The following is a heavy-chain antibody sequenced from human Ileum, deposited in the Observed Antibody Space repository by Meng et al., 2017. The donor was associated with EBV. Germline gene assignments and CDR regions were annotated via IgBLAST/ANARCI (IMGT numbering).Heavy chain of an antibody. CDR1: GGSISRSDG. J-gene: IGHJ4*02. V-gene: IGHV4-4*02. CDR2: TSHSGST. CDR3: ASSDYYRSDY. D-gene: IGHD3-22*01. Sequence: VQLPESGPGMVKASETLSLTCAVSGGSISRSDGWSWVRQPPGKGLEWIGETSHSGSTNYSPSLKSRVTISLDKSKNQLSLKLNSVTAADTAVYYCASSDYYRSDYWGQGTLVTVSS.